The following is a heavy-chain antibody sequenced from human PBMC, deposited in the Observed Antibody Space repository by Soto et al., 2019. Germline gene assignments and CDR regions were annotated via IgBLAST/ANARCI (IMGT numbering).Heavy chain of an antibody. Sequence: ASVKVSCKASGYTFTDYYMHWVRQAPGQGLEWMGWINPKTGGTNYVQKFQGRVTMTRDTSITTAYMELSRLRSDDTAVYYCVRDSPIGSTYSGYDGIDYWGQGTLVTVSS. J-gene: IGHJ4*02. V-gene: IGHV1-2*02. CDR1: GYTFTDYY. CDR3: VRDSPIGSTYSGYDGIDY. CDR2: INPKTGGT. D-gene: IGHD5-12*01.